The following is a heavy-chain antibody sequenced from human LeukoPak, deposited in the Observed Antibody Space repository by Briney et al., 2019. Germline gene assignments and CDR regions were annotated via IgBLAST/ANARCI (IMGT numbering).Heavy chain of an antibody. Sequence: KSSETLSLTCPVTGGSISSYYWSWIRQRPGQGLVWNGYIYYSGSTNYKPSLKSGVTISVDTSKNQYSLKLSSVTAADTAVYYCARHSWVQLELDYWGQGTLVTVSS. CDR3: ARHSWVQLELDY. V-gene: IGHV4-59*08. CDR2: IYYSGST. J-gene: IGHJ4*02. CDR1: GGSISSYY. D-gene: IGHD1-1*01.